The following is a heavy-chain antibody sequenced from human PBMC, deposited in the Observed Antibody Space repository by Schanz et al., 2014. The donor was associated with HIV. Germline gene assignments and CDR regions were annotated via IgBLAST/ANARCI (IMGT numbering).Heavy chain of an antibody. CDR2: IVSSGGDT. CDR1: RFTFSNYG. Sequence: QVQLVESGGGVVQPGRSLRLSCAASRFTFSNYGMHWVRQAPGKGLEWVSAIVSSGGDTYYADFVEGRFTISRDNSKNTLYLQMHSLRAEDTAVYYCAQSSGWLYAHFDYWGQGTLVTVSS. CDR3: AQSSGWLYAHFDY. J-gene: IGHJ4*02. D-gene: IGHD3-9*01. V-gene: IGHV3-NL1*01.